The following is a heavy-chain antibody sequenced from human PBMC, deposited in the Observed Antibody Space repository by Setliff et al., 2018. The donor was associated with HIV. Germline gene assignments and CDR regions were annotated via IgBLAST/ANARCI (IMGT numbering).Heavy chain of an antibody. CDR2: ISSGGST. CDR1: GGSISSGGYY. CDR3: TRDLGGPFDY. Sequence: ETLSLTCTVSGGSISSGGYYWSWVRQTPGKGLEWVSFISSGGSTHYADSVKGRFTISRDNSNNTLYLQMNSLRAEDTAVYYCTRDLGGPFDYWGQGTLVTVSS. J-gene: IGHJ4*02. V-gene: IGHV3-53*01. D-gene: IGHD3-16*01.